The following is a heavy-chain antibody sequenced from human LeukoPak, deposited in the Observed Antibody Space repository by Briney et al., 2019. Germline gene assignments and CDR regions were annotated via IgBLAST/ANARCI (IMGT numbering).Heavy chain of an antibody. V-gene: IGHV3-74*01. Sequence: GGSLRLSCAASGFTFSSYWMHWVRQAPGKGLVWVSRINSDASTTTYADSLLGRFTISRDNAKNTLYLQMNSLRGEDTAVYYCARGERGYDFDHWGQGTLVTVPS. D-gene: IGHD5-12*01. CDR2: INSDASTT. CDR3: ARGERGYDFDH. J-gene: IGHJ4*02. CDR1: GFTFSSYW.